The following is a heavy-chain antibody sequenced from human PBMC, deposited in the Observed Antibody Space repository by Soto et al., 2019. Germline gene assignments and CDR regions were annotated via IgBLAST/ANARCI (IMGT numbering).Heavy chain of an antibody. D-gene: IGHD5-12*01. J-gene: IGHJ4*02. CDR3: ASNVVLVPASPGPYSGYDAFDY. V-gene: IGHV3-21*01. Sequence: GSLRLSCAASGFTFRTYSMHWVRQAPGKGLEWVASISSSASYIEYADSVKGRFTITRDNAKNSLYLHMDSLRADDTAVYYCASNVVLVPASPGPYSGYDAFDYWGLGTLVTVSS. CDR1: GFTFRTYS. CDR2: ISSSASYI.